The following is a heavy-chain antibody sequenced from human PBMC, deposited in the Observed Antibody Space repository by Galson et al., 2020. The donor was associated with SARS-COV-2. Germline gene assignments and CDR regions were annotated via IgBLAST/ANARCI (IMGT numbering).Heavy chain of an antibody. CDR1: GYRFTGYH. V-gene: IGHV1-2*02. CDR2: INPNSGAT. D-gene: IGHD2-8*02. CDR3: ARGILVLADRGVDF. Sequence: ASVKVSCKASGYRFTGYHIHWVRQAPGQGLEWMGWINPNSGATNYAEKFQGRVTMTRDTSISTTYIELSTLTSDDTAVYHCARGILVLADRGVDFWGQGTLVTVSS. J-gene: IGHJ4*02.